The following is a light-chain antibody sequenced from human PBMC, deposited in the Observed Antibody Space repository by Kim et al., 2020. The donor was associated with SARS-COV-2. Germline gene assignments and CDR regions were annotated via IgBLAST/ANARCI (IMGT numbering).Light chain of an antibody. CDR1: QSVSSD. CDR3: QQYNNWPPLT. J-gene: IGKJ4*01. CDR2: GAS. Sequence: EIVMTQSPATLSVSPGDRATLSCRASQSVSSDLAWYQQKLGQAPRLLIYGASTRATGIPARFISSGSGTEFTLTISSLQSEDFALYYCQQYNNWPPLTFGGGTKVDIK. V-gene: IGKV3-15*01.